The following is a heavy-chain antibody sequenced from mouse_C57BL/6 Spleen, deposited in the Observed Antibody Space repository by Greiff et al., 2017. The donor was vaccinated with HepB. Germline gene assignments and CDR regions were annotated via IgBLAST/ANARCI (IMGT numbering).Heavy chain of an antibody. CDR2: ISYDGSN. CDR3: ARPPIYYDYDDGLAWFAY. V-gene: IGHV3-6*01. CDR1: GYSITSGYY. D-gene: IGHD2-4*01. J-gene: IGHJ3*01. Sequence: EVKLVESGPGLVKPSQSLSLTCSVSGYSITSGYYWNWIRQFPGNKLEWMGYISYDGSNNYNPSLKNRISITRDTSKNPFFLKLNSVTTEDTATYYCARPPIYYDYDDGLAWFAYWGQGTLVTVSA.